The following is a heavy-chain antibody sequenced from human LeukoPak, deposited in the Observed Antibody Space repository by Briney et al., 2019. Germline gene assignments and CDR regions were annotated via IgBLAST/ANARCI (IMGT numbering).Heavy chain of an antibody. V-gene: IGHV3-21*01. Sequence: AGGSLRLSCAASGFTFSSYSMNWVRQAPGKGLEWVSSISSSSSYIYYADSVKGRFTISRDNAKNSLYLQMNSLRAEDTAVYYCARDSEVLRFLEWSYYFDYWGQGTLVTVSS. CDR2: ISSSSSYI. D-gene: IGHD3-3*01. J-gene: IGHJ4*02. CDR3: ARDSEVLRFLEWSYYFDY. CDR1: GFTFSSYS.